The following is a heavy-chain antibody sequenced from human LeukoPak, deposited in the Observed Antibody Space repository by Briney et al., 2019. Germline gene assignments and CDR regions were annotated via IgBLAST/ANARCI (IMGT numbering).Heavy chain of an antibody. CDR2: ISAGGGT. J-gene: IGHJ4*02. V-gene: IGHV3-23*01. CDR1: GFTFSSYA. CDR3: TKNQILDDSGSWRAF. D-gene: IGHD1-26*01. Sequence: GGSLRLSCEASGFTFSSYAMSWVRQAPGKGLDWVSVISAGGGTYYSDSVKGRFTISRDNFKNTLYLRMNSLRAEDTAIYYCTKNQILDDSGSWRAFWGQGTLVTVSS.